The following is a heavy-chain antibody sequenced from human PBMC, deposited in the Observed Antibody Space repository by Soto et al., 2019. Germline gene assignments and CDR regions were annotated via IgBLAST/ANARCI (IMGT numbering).Heavy chain of an antibody. Sequence: EVQLVESGGGLIQPGGSLRLSCAASGFTVSSSYMSWVRQAPGKGLEWVSVIYNFGSTYYADSVKGRLTISRDNSKNTLYLQMKSLRAEETAVYYCARDCPTNYGDAGMDVWGQGTTVTVSS. V-gene: IGHV3-53*01. CDR2: IYNFGST. CDR3: ARDCPTNYGDAGMDV. CDR1: GFTVSSSY. D-gene: IGHD4-17*01. J-gene: IGHJ6*02.